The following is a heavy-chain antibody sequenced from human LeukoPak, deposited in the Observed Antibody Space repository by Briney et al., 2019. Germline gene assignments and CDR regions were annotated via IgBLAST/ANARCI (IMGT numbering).Heavy chain of an antibody. CDR3: ARGHYGLDS. V-gene: IGHV3-11*01. CDR2: IDPSGSAT. D-gene: IGHD4-17*01. CDR1: GFTFNGHY. J-gene: IGHJ4*02. Sequence: GGSLRLSCAASGFTFNGHYMTWMRQDPGKGLEWVSYIDPSGSATSYADSVKGRFSMSRDNTMNSLYLQMNSLRADDTAVYYCARGHYGLDSWGQGTLVTVSS.